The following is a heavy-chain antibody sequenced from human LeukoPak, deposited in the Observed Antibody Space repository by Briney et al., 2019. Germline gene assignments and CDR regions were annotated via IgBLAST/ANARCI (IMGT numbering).Heavy chain of an antibody. V-gene: IGHV3-23*01. CDR2: ISGSGGST. CDR3: AKGEMATISYFDY. CDR1: GFTFSSHR. Sequence: GGSLRLSCAASGFTFSSHRMSWVRQAPGKGLEWVSAISGSGGSTYYADSVKGRFTISRDNSKNTLYLQMNSLRAEDTAVYYCAKGEMATISYFDYWGQGTLVTVSS. D-gene: IGHD5-24*01. J-gene: IGHJ4*02.